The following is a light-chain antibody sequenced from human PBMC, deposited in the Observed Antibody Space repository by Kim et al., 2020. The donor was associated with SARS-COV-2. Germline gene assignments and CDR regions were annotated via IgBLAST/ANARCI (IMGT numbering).Light chain of an antibody. CDR2: DAS. Sequence: SSVGDRVTITCRASQSISAWLAWYQQKPGKAPNLLIYDASNLESGVPSRFSGSGSGTEFTLTISSLQPEDFASYYCQQYKNYSGTFGQGTKVDIK. CDR1: QSISAW. V-gene: IGKV1-5*01. J-gene: IGKJ1*01. CDR3: QQYKNYSGT.